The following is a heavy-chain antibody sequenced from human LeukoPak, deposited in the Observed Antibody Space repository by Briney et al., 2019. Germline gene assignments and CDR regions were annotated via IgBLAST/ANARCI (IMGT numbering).Heavy chain of an antibody. CDR2: ISGSGGST. J-gene: IGHJ4*02. V-gene: IGHV3-23*01. CDR1: GFTFSSYA. Sequence: GGSLRLSCAASGFTFSSYAMSWVRQAPGKGLEWVSAISGSGGSTYYADSVKGRFTISRDNSKNTLYLQMNSLRAEDTAVYYCAYHTGIAVAAFDYWGQGTLVTASS. CDR3: AYHTGIAVAAFDY. D-gene: IGHD6-19*01.